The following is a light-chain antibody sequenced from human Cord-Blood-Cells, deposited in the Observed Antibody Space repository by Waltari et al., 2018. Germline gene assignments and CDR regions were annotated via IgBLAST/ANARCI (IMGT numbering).Light chain of an antibody. CDR2: DDS. CDR3: QVWDSSSDHYV. Sequence: SYVLTQPPSVSVAPGKTARITCGGNNIGSKSVHWYQQKPGQAPVLVVYDDSERPSGIPERFSCSNAGNTATLTISRVEAGDEADYYCQVWDSSSDHYVFGTGTKVTVL. V-gene: IGLV3-21*03. J-gene: IGLJ1*01. CDR1: NIGSKS.